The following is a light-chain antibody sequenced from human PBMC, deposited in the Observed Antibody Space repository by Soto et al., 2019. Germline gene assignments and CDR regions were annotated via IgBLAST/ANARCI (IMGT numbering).Light chain of an antibody. V-gene: IGLV2-23*01. Sequence: QSVLTQPASVSGSPGQSITISCTGTSSDVGSYNLVSWYQQHPGKAPKLMIYEGSKRPSGVSNRFSGSKSGNTASLTISGLQAEDEADYYCCSYAGSSPLWVFGGGTKVTVL. CDR2: EGS. J-gene: IGLJ3*02. CDR1: SSDVGSYNL. CDR3: CSYAGSSPLWV.